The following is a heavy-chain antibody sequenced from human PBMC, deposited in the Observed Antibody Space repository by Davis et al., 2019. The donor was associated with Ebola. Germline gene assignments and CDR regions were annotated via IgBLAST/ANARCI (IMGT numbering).Heavy chain of an antibody. CDR2: FSSSSSYI. V-gene: IGHV3-21*01. J-gene: IGHJ6*02. CDR3: ARDTGEWELPEGNYYYYYGMDV. Sequence: GGSLRLSCAASGFIFSSYSMNWVRQAPGKGLEWVSSFSSSSSYIYYADSVKGRFTISRDNAKNSLYLQMNSLGAEDTAVYYCARDTGEWELPEGNYYYYYGMDVWGQGTTVTVSS. CDR1: GFIFSSYS. D-gene: IGHD1-26*01.